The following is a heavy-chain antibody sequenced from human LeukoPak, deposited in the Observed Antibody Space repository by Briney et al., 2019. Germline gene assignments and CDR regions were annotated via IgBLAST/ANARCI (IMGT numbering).Heavy chain of an antibody. Sequence: SETLSLTCTVSGGSISSYYWSWIRQPAGKGLEWIGRIYTSGSTNYNPSLKSRATMSVDTSKNQFSLKLSSVTAADTAVYYCARDGVAMAGYYYYYYYMDVWGKGTTVTVSS. CDR3: ARDGVAMAGYYYYYYYMDV. J-gene: IGHJ6*03. CDR1: GGSISSYY. V-gene: IGHV4-4*07. CDR2: IYTSGST. D-gene: IGHD6-19*01.